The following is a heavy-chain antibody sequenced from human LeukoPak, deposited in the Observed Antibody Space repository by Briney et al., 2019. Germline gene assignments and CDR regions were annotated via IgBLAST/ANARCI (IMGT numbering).Heavy chain of an antibody. Sequence: SVKVSCKASGGTFSSYAISWVRQAPGQGLEWMGRIIPIFGTANYAQKFQGRVKITTDESTSTAYMELSSLRSEDTAVYYCARDGYSYDGWFDPWGQGTLVTVSS. CDR3: ARDGYSYDGWFDP. V-gene: IGHV1-69*05. J-gene: IGHJ5*02. CDR2: IIPIFGTA. CDR1: GGTFSSYA. D-gene: IGHD5-18*01.